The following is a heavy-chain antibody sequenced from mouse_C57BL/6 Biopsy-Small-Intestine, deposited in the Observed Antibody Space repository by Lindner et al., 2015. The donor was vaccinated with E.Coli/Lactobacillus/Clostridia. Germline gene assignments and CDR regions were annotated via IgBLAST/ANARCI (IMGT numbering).Heavy chain of an antibody. D-gene: IGHD2-4*01. CDR3: ARWGLRRGGYAMDY. CDR1: GFNIKDYY. V-gene: IGHV14-2*01. Sequence: VQLQESGAELVKPGASVRLSCTASGFNIKDYYIHWVKQRTEQGLEWIGRIDPEDGETRDVPKFQGKATITADTSSNTAYLQLSSLTSEDTAVYYCARWGLRRGGYAMDYWGQGTSVTVSS. CDR2: IDPEDGET. J-gene: IGHJ4*01.